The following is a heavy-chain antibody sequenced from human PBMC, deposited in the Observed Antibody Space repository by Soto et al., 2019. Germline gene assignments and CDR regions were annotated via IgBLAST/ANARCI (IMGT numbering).Heavy chain of an antibody. CDR2: IYYSGST. V-gene: IGHV4-31*03. J-gene: IGHJ5*02. CDR3: ARVFSDSSSFFDP. D-gene: IGHD6-13*01. CDR1: GSSISSGGYY. Sequence: QVQLQESGPGLVKPSQTLSLTCTVSGSSISSGGYYWSRIRQHPGKGLEWIGYIYYSGSTYYNPSLKSRVTISVETSKNQFSLKLSSVTAADTAVYYCARVFSDSSSFFDPWGQGTLVTVSS.